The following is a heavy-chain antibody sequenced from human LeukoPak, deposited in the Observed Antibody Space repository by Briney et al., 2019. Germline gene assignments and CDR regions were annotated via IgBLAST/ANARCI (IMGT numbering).Heavy chain of an antibody. CDR1: GFTVSSNY. D-gene: IGHD3-16*02. Sequence: GGSLRLSCAASGFTVSSNYMSWVRQAPGKGLEWVSVIYSGGSTYYADSVKGRFTISRDNSKNTLYLKMNSLRAEDTAVYYCARGSYYDYVWGSYRWDAFDIWGQGTMVTVSS. V-gene: IGHV3-66*01. CDR3: ARGSYYDYVWGSYRWDAFDI. J-gene: IGHJ3*02. CDR2: IYSGGST.